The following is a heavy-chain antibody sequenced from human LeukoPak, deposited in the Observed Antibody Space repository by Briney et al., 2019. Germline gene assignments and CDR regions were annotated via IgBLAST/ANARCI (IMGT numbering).Heavy chain of an antibody. CDR1: GFTFSSYG. CDR3: ARDSSTYYYGSGSYGGSVDY. J-gene: IGHJ4*02. D-gene: IGHD3-10*01. Sequence: GGSLRLSCAASGFTFSSYGMHWVRQAPGKGLEWVALIRYDGSNKYYADYVKSRFTISRDNSKNTLYLQMNSLRAEDTAVYYCARDSSTYYYGSGSYGGSVDYWGQGTLVTVSS. CDR2: IRYDGSNK. V-gene: IGHV3-30*02.